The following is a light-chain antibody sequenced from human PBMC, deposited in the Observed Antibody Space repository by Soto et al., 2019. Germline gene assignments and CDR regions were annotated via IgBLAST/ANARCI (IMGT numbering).Light chain of an antibody. J-gene: IGLJ1*01. CDR2: EVN. Sequence: QSFLTQPASVSGSPGQSITISCTGTSSYSSYYYFVSWYQQHPGRAPKLLIYEVNNRPSGGPHRFSGSKSGNMASLTISGLQAEDEADYYCSSYTSGMQFFGTETKVTVL. CDR1: SSYSSYYYF. CDR3: SSYTSGMQF. V-gene: IGLV2-14*01.